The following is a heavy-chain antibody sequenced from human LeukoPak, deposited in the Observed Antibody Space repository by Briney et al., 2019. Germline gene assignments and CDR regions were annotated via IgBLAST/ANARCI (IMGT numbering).Heavy chain of an antibody. CDR1: GYPFSDHY. CDR3: AREGESSGYYSDY. Sequence: GGSLRLSCAVSGYPFSDHYIDWVRQAPGKGLEWVANMKHDGSEKYYVDSVKGRFTISRDNAKNSLFLQMNSLRAEDTALYYCAREGESSGYYSDYWGQGTLVTVSS. D-gene: IGHD3-22*01. CDR2: MKHDGSEK. J-gene: IGHJ4*02. V-gene: IGHV3-7*01.